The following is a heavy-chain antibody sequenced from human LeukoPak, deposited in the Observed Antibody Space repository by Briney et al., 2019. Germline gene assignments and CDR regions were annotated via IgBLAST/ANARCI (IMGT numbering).Heavy chain of an antibody. CDR2: TYYRSKWYN. CDR3: ARDPAGKGGYVFYYDY. Sequence: SQTLSLTCAISGDSVSSNSAAWNWIRQSPSRGLEWLGRTYYRSKWYNDYAVSVKSRIAINPDTSKNQFSLQLNSVTPEDTAVYYCARDPAGKGGYVFYYDYWGQGTLVTVSS. CDR1: GDSVSSNSAA. J-gene: IGHJ4*02. D-gene: IGHD3-16*01. V-gene: IGHV6-1*01.